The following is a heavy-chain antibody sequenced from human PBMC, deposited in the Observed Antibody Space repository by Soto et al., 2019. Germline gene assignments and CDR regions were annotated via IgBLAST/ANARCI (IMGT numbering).Heavy chain of an antibody. D-gene: IGHD1-20*01. Sequence: SETRSLTCAGSGGSISGRSSYWCWLRQCPGKGPEWIGSGFYTGCTSYNPSLESRVYVSVDTSKNQFSLKVSGVSAADTAVYYCATSQKGFNWNYFDHWGQGAMVTVAS. CDR2: GFYTGCT. V-gene: IGHV4-39*01. J-gene: IGHJ4*02. CDR3: ATSQKGFNWNYFDH. CDR1: GGSISGRSSY.